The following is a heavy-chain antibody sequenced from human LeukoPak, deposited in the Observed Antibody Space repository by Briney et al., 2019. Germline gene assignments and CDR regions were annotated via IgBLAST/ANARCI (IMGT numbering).Heavy chain of an antibody. J-gene: IGHJ4*02. CDR2: INPNSGGT. CDR1: GYTFTAYY. Sequence: ASVKVSCKASGYTFTAYYMNWVRQAPGQGLEWMGWINPNSGGTNSAQKFQGRVTMTRDTSISTAYMELSSLRSDDTAVYFWARDMVGATPFDYWGQGTLVTVSS. D-gene: IGHD1-26*01. V-gene: IGHV1-2*02. CDR3: ARDMVGATPFDY.